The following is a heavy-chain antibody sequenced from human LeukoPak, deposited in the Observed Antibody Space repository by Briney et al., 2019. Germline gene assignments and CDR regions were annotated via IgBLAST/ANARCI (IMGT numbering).Heavy chain of an antibody. V-gene: IGHV1-69*04. CDR3: ANRVVTAEGLDYLDY. CDR2: IIPILGIA. D-gene: IGHD2-21*02. Sequence: SVKVSCKASGGTFSSYAISWVRQAPGQGLEWMGRIIPILGIANYAQKFQGRVTITADKSTSTAYMELSSLRSEDTAVYYCANRVVTAEGLDYLDYWGQGTLVTVSS. CDR1: GGTFSSYA. J-gene: IGHJ4*02.